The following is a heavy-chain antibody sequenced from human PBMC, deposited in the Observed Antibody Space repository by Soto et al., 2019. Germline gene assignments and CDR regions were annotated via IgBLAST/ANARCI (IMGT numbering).Heavy chain of an antibody. V-gene: IGHV2-5*02. D-gene: IGHD6-13*01. CDR3: ARRRSSWHTFDI. J-gene: IGHJ3*02. CDR1: GFSLSTSGVG. CDR2: IYWDDDK. Sequence: QITLKESGPLLMKPTQTLTLTCTFSGFSLSTSGVGVGWIRQPPGKALEWLALIYWDDDKYYSPSLKSRLTITKDTSKNQVVLTITNMDPVDTATYYCARRRSSWHTFDIWGQGTMVTVSS.